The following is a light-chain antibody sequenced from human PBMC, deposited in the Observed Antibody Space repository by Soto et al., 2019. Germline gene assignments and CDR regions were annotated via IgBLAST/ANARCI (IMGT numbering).Light chain of an antibody. Sequence: ILITQPPGSLSLYPWARVTPSFRARQGGGNNLAWHQQKPGQAPRLLIYGASTRATGFPARFSGSGSGTEFTLTISSLQYDDFAVYYCQQYNGWPITFGQGRRLAIK. J-gene: IGKJ5*01. CDR1: QGGGNN. V-gene: IGKV3-15*01. CDR3: QQYNGWPIT. CDR2: GAS.